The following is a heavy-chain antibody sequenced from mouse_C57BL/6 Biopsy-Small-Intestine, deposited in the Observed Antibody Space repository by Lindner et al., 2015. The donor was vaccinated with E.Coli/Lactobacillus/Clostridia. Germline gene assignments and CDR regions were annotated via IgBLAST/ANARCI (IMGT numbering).Heavy chain of an antibody. J-gene: IGHJ2*01. D-gene: IGHD1-1*01. CDR1: GYTFTIYD. V-gene: IGHV1-85*01. CDR2: IYPRDGST. CDR3: TRPYYGAFGY. Sequence: VQLQESGPELVKPGASVKLSCKASGYTFTIYDINWMKQRPGRGLEWIGWIYPRDGSTKFNAKFKGEATLTVDTSSSTAYMELHSLTSEDSAVYFCTRPYYGAFGYWGQGTTLTVSS.